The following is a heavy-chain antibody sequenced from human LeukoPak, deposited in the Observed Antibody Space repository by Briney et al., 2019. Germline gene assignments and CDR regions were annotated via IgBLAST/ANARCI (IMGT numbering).Heavy chain of an antibody. CDR2: FSGSGGST. V-gene: IGHV3-23*01. D-gene: IGHD2/OR15-2a*01. J-gene: IGHJ4*02. CDR3: ARSGLSRFGF. Sequence: QPGGSLRLSCAASGFIFSNYAMSWVRQAPGKGLQWVSAFSGSGGSTYYADSVKGRFTISRDNSRNTLYLQTNSLRAEDTAVYYCARSGLSRFGFWGQGTLVTVSS. CDR1: GFIFSNYA.